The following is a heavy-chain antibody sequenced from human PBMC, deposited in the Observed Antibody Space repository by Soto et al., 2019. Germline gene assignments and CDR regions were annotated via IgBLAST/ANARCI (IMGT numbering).Heavy chain of an antibody. CDR3: ARAPNYYDSSGYGGKAFDI. CDR2: IYYSGST. Sequence: PSETLSLTCTVSGGSISSYYWSWIRQPPGKGLEWIGYIYYSGSTNYNPSLKSRVTISVDTSKNQFSLKLSSVTAADTAVYYCARAPNYYDSSGYGGKAFDISGQGTMVTVSS. V-gene: IGHV4-59*01. CDR1: GGSISSYY. D-gene: IGHD3-22*01. J-gene: IGHJ3*02.